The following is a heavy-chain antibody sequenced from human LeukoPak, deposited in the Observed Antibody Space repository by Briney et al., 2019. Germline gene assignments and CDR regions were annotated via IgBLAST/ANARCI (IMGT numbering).Heavy chain of an antibody. CDR3: AIWDSEWLEGAFDI. CDR2: IYYSGST. V-gene: IGHV4-39*01. Sequence: SSETLSLTCTVCSGSISSSSYYWGWIRQPPGKGLEWIGSIYYSGSTYYNPSLKSRVTISVDTSKNQFSLKLSSVTAADTAVYYCAIWDSEWLEGAFDIWGQGTMVTVSS. D-gene: IGHD6-19*01. CDR1: SGSISSSSYY. J-gene: IGHJ3*02.